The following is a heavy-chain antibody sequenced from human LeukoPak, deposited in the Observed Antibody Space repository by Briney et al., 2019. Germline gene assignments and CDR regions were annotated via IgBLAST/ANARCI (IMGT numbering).Heavy chain of an antibody. V-gene: IGHV3-43*02. Sequence: GGPLDLSWAAPGLTFASLALSWARQVQGKGLDGAPLIGGDGGSTYYADSVKGRFTISRDNSKNSLYLQMNSPRTEDTALYYCAKDISWYYYDSSGQTPLFDYWGQGTLVTVSS. CDR3: AKDISWYYYDSSGQTPLFDY. CDR1: GLTFASLA. CDR2: IGGDGGST. D-gene: IGHD3-22*01. J-gene: IGHJ4*02.